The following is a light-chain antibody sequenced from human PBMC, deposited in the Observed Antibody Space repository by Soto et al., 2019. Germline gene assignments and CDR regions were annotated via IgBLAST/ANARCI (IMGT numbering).Light chain of an antibody. Sequence: EVVLTQSPGTLSLSPGERATLSCRASQSVSSNYLAGYQQRPGQAPRLLIYGASSRATGIPDRFSGSGSGTDFTLTISRLEPEDSAVYFCQHYSSQTFGQGTKVEIK. CDR3: QHYSSQT. CDR1: QSVSSNY. J-gene: IGKJ1*01. V-gene: IGKV3-20*01. CDR2: GAS.